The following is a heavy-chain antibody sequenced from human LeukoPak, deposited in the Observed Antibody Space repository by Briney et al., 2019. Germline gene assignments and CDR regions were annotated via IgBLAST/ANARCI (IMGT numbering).Heavy chain of an antibody. J-gene: IGHJ6*03. V-gene: IGHV3-30*02. Sequence: GGSLRLSCAASGFTFSSYGMHWVRQAPGKGLEWVAYIQYDGSNGQYADSVKGRFSISRDSSKNILYLQMNSLRAEDTAVYYCAKDRCSNGIGCYYYYMDVWGKGTTVTISS. D-gene: IGHD2-8*01. CDR1: GFTFSSYG. CDR2: IQYDGSNG. CDR3: AKDRCSNGIGCYYYYMDV.